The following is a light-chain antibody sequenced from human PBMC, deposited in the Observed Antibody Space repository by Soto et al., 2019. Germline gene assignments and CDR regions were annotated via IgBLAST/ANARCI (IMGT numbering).Light chain of an antibody. Sequence: DIQMTQSPSSLSASVGDRVTITCRTSQDISNYLAWYQQKPGKVPKLLIYAASSLRSGVPSRFTASAFGTDFTLTITSLQPEDVATSYCQHYGRAPAPWTFGQGTKVDIK. CDR1: QDISNY. J-gene: IGKJ1*01. V-gene: IGKV1-27*01. CDR3: QHYGRAPAPWT. CDR2: AAS.